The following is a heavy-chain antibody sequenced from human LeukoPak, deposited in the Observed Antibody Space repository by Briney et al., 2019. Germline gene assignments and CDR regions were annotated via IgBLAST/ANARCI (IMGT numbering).Heavy chain of an antibody. D-gene: IGHD6-13*01. J-gene: IGHJ4*02. Sequence: SETLSLTCSVSGGSISSYYWSWVRQHAGKGLEWIGRIYSSGSTNYNPSLNSRVTMSVDTSNNQFSLRLTSVTAADTAVYYCARGTTAAAGIFDCWGQGTLVTVSS. CDR1: GGSISSYY. CDR3: ARGTTAAAGIFDC. V-gene: IGHV4-4*07. CDR2: IYSSGST.